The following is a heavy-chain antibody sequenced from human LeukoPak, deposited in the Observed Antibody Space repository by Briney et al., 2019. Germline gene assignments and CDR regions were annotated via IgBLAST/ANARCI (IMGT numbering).Heavy chain of an antibody. J-gene: IGHJ4*02. CDR1: GGSMSSINYY. CDR3: VRQPSGSPGDY. D-gene: IGHD1-26*01. V-gene: IGHV4-39*01. Sequence: PSETLSLTCSVSGGSMSSINYYWGWIRQPPWKGLEWIAYIYNSGSANYNPSLNSRVTVSVDTSNNQFSLKLSSVTAADTAVYYCVRQPSGSPGDYWGQGTLVTVSS. CDR2: IYNSGSA.